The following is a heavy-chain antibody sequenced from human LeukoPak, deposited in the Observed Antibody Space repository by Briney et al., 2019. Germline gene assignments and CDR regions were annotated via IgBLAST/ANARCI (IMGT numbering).Heavy chain of an antibody. V-gene: IGHV4-39*07. Sequence: SETLSLTCTVSGGSISSSSYYWGWIRQPPGKGLEWIGSIYYSGSTYYNPSLKSRVTISVDTSKNQFSLKPSSVTAADTAVYYCARFGGFAGTYFDYWGQGTLVTVSS. CDR2: IYYSGST. CDR1: GGSISSSSYY. D-gene: IGHD3-10*01. CDR3: ARFGGFAGTYFDY. J-gene: IGHJ4*02.